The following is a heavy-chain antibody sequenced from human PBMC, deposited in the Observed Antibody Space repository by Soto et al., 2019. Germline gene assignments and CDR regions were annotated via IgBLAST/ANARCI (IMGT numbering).Heavy chain of an antibody. Sequence: PGGSLRLSCAASGFTFSDYDMSWVRQAPGKGLEWVSLISGSGRTIYYAASVKGRFTISRDNSKNTLFLQMNSLRTDDTAVYCCAKVTGYYASVVFGHWGQGTLVTVSS. CDR3: AKVTGYYASVVFGH. CDR2: ISGSGRTI. D-gene: IGHD3-10*01. J-gene: IGHJ4*02. V-gene: IGHV3-23*01. CDR1: GFTFSDYD.